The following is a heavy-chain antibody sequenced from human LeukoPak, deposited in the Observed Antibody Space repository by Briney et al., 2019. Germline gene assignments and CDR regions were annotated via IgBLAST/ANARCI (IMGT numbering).Heavy chain of an antibody. V-gene: IGHV4-39*01. J-gene: IGHJ3*01. Sequence: SETLSLTCTVSGGSISSSSFYWGWIRQPPGKGLEWIGSIYYSGSTYYDPSLKSRVTISVDTSKNEFSLRLSSVTAADTAVYYCAHFRGGAFDFWGRGTMVTVSS. CDR3: AHFRGGAFDF. D-gene: IGHD3-16*01. CDR2: IYYSGST. CDR1: GGSISSSSFY.